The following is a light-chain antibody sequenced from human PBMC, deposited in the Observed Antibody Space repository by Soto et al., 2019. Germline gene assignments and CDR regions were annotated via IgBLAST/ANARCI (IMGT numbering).Light chain of an antibody. J-gene: IGLJ3*02. CDR1: SSDVGSYNL. Sequence: QSALTQPASVSGSPGQSITISCTGTSSDVGSYNLVSWYQHHPGKAPKFLLYEGSKRPSGVSNRFSGSKSGNTASLTISGLQAEDEADYYCCSYAGSSTWVFGGGTKLTVL. CDR2: EGS. V-gene: IGLV2-23*01. CDR3: CSYAGSSTWV.